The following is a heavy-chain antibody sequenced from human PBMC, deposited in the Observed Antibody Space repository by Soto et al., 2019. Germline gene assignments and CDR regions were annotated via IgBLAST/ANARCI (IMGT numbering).Heavy chain of an antibody. CDR3: ARVTLTPCCYFGL. J-gene: IGHJ2*01. CDR1: GFTLSSYA. D-gene: IGHD4-17*01. Sequence: EVQLLESGGGLIQPGGSLRLSCAASGFTLSSYAMSWVRQAPGKGLEWVSAIRITDTTEYVDSVKGRLNISRDNSKSMLFLQMSSLRAEDTAVYYCARVTLTPCCYFGLWGRGTLVTVSS. CDR2: IRITDTT. V-gene: IGHV3-23*01.